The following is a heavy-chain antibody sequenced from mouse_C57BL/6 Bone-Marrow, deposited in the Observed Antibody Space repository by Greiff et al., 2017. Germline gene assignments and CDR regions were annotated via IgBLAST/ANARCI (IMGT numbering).Heavy chain of an antibody. J-gene: IGHJ1*03. D-gene: IGHD1-1*01. V-gene: IGHV1-81*01. CDR2: IYPRSGNT. Sequence: VQLQQSGAELARPGASVKLSCKASGYTFTSYGISWVKQRTGQGLEWIGEIYPRSGNTYYNEKFKGKATLTADKSSSTAYMELRSLTSEDSAVYFCSRVYYGRGYWYFDVWGTGTTVTVAS. CDR1: GYTFTSYG. CDR3: SRVYYGRGYWYFDV.